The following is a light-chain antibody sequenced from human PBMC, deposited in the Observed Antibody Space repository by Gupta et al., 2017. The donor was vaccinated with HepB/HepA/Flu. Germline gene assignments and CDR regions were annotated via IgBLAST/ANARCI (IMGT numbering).Light chain of an antibody. Sequence: IVMTQSPLSLPVTPGEPASIACRSSKSLLNSNGYNYLDWYLQKPGKSPKLLIYLGSNRAAGVPERFSGSGSGTDFTLNISRVQAEDVGVYYCMQAQKPGFTFGPGTKVDIK. V-gene: IGKV2-28*01. CDR3: MQAQKPGFT. CDR2: LGS. J-gene: IGKJ3*01. CDR1: KSLLNSNGYNY.